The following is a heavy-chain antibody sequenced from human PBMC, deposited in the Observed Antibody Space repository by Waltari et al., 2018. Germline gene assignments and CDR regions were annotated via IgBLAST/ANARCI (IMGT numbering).Heavy chain of an antibody. CDR1: GYTFTSYA. CDR3: ARSYYYDSSGYYGDAFDI. D-gene: IGHD3-22*01. V-gene: IGHV1-3*01. J-gene: IGHJ3*02. Sequence: QVQLVQSGAEVKKPGASVKVSCKASGYTFTSYAMHWVRQAPGHRLEWMGWINAGNGNTKYSQKFQGRVTITRDTSASTAYMELSSLRSEDTAVYYCARSYYYDSSGYYGDAFDIWGQGTMVTVSS. CDR2: INAGNGNT.